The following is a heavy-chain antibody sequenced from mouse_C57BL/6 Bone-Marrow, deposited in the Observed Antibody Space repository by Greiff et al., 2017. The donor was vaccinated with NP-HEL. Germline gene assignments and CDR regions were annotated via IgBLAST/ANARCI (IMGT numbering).Heavy chain of an antibody. V-gene: IGHV5-6*01. J-gene: IGHJ3*01. Sequence: EVQGVESGGDLVKPGGSLKLSCAASGFTFSSYGMSWVRQTPDKRLEWVATISSGGSYTYYPDSVKGRFTISRDNAKNTLYLQMSSLKSEDTAMYYCEGGYRFPAWFAYWGQGTLVTVSA. CDR3: EGGYRFPAWFAY. CDR1: GFTFSSYG. CDR2: ISSGGSYT.